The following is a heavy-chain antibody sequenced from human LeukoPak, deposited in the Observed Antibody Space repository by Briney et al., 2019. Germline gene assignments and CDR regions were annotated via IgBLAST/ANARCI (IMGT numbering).Heavy chain of an antibody. Sequence: SETLSLTCTVSGGSINSGGYSWSWIRQPPGKGLEWIGYIYYSGSTYFNPSLKSRVTMSVDTSKNQVSLKLSSVTAADTAVYYCARTDYGDNLLRYFFDYWGQGALVTVSS. CDR3: ARTDYGDNLLRYFFDY. CDR1: GGSINSGGYS. V-gene: IGHV4-30-4*07. D-gene: IGHD4-23*01. CDR2: IYYSGST. J-gene: IGHJ4*02.